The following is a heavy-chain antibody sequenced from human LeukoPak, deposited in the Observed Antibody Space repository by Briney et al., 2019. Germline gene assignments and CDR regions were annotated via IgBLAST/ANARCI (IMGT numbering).Heavy chain of an antibody. CDR2: ISGSGGST. CDR3: ASGSGH. Sequence: GGSLRLSCAASGFTFSSYAMSWVRQAPGKGLEWVSTISGSGGSTYYADSVKGRFTISRDNAKNSLYLQMNSLRDEDTAVFYCASGSGHWGQGTLVTVSS. CDR1: GFTFSSYA. D-gene: IGHD5-12*01. J-gene: IGHJ4*02. V-gene: IGHV3-23*01.